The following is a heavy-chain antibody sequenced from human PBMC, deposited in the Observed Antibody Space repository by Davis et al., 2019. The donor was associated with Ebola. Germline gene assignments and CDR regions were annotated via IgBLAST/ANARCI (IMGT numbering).Heavy chain of an antibody. CDR3: STEYCTNSGTYCTYFED. J-gene: IGHJ4*02. CDR1: RFTFRSSD. D-gene: IGHD3-10*01. V-gene: IGHV3-30*03. Sequence: GESLKISCAASRFTFRSSDMHWVXXXXXXXXXXXXSISYVCLPTSYIDSVKGRFTISRDNSKNTLYLQMNSLRAEDTAVYFYSTEYCTNSGTYCTYFEDWGQGTQVTVSS. CDR2: ISYVCLPT.